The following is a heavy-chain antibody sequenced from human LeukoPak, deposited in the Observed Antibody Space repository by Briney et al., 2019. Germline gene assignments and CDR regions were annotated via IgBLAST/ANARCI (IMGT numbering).Heavy chain of an antibody. D-gene: IGHD4-17*01. CDR1: GGTFNTYA. CDR2: IIPLFGTP. Sequence: SVKVSCKAYGGTFNTYAFSWVRQAPGQGLEWMGGIIPLFGTPNYAQKFQARLTITASESTTTFAMELRGLTSDDTAVYFCARPPLLTTVSSDYYYYFMDLWGTGTMVTVSS. J-gene: IGHJ6*03. CDR3: ARPPLLTTVSSDYYYYFMDL. V-gene: IGHV1-69*01.